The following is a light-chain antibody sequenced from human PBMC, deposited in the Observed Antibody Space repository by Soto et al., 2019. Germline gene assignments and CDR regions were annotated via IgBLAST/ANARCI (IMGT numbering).Light chain of an antibody. Sequence: QSVLTQPPSVSWAPGQRVTISCTGSSSNIGAGYDVHWYQQLPGTAPKLLIYGNNNRPSGVPDRFSGSKSGTSASLAITGLQAEDEADYYCQSYDITLGGMFGGGTKVTVL. CDR1: SSNIGAGYD. CDR2: GNN. CDR3: QSYDITLGGM. J-gene: IGLJ3*02. V-gene: IGLV1-40*01.